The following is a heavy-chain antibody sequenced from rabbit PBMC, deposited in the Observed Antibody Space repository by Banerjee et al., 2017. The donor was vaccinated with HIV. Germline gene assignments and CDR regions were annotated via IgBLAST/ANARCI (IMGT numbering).Heavy chain of an antibody. CDR3: ARDMGYFDNYGVGNL. V-gene: IGHV1S40*01. CDR2: IDGGSSAGT. D-gene: IGHD2-1*01. CDR1: GFSLSIYE. J-gene: IGHJ4*01. Sequence: QSLVESGGGLVKPGASLTLTCTASGFSLSIYEVCWVRQAPGKGLEWIGCIDGGSSAGTYYASWVNGRFTISSHNAQNTLYLQLNSLTAADTATYFCARDMGYFDNYGVGNLWGPGTLVTVS.